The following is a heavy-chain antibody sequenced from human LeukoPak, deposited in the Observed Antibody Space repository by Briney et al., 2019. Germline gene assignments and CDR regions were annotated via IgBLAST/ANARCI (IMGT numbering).Heavy chain of an antibody. Sequence: GGSLRLSCAASGFTFSSYAMSWVRQAPGKGLEWVSAISGSGGSTYYADSVKGRFTTSRDNSKNTLYLQMNSLRAEDTAVYYCAKEGYDFWSGYLIPRFYYYGMDVWGQGTTVTVSS. CDR3: AKEGYDFWSGYLIPRFYYYGMDV. CDR1: GFTFSSYA. CDR2: ISGSGGST. D-gene: IGHD3/OR15-3a*01. V-gene: IGHV3-23*01. J-gene: IGHJ6*02.